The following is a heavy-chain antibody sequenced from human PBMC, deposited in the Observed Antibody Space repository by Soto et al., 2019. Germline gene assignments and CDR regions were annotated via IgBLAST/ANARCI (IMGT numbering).Heavy chain of an antibody. D-gene: IGHD1-1*01. Sequence: GESLKISCKGSGYNFAGYWIAWVRQMPGKGLELMGIIYPSDSDTRYRPSFQGQVTISADKSISSAYLQWSSLRASDTAMYYCARGGVTTRNFYYWGKGTTFIVAS. J-gene: IGHJ4*02. CDR3: ARGGVTTRNFYY. CDR2: IYPSDSDT. CDR1: GYNFAGYW. V-gene: IGHV5-51*01.